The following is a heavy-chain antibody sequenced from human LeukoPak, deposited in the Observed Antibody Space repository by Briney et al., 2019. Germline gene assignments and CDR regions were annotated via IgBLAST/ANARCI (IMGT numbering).Heavy chain of an antibody. CDR3: ARDRSRVSDY. CDR2: ISGSSSSA. J-gene: IGHJ4*02. Sequence: GGSLRLSCAASGFSFSSYVMSWVRRAPGKGLEWVSAISGSSSSAYYADSVKGRFTISRDNPKNTLYLQMNSLRAEDTAVYYCARDRSRVSDYWGQGTLVTVSS. CDR1: GFSFSSYV. V-gene: IGHV3-23*01.